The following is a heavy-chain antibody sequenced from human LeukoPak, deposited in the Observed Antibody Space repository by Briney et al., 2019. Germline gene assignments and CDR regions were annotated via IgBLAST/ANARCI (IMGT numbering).Heavy chain of an antibody. CDR1: GGSISSSSSNC. CDR3: ARNGGNSDFDY. V-gene: IGHV4-4*02. CDR2: IYHSGAT. D-gene: IGHD4-23*01. Sequence: SETLSLTCAVSGGSISSSSSNCWTWVRQPPGKGLEWIGEIYHSGATNYNPSLKSRVTMLLDKSKNQFSLHLNSVTAADTAVYYCARNGGNSDFDYWGQGTRVTVSS. J-gene: IGHJ4*02.